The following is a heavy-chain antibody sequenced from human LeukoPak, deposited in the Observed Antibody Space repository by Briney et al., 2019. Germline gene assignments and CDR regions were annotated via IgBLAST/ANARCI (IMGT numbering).Heavy chain of an antibody. Sequence: GESLKISCRGSGYSFTTYWIGWARQMPGKGLGWMGIIYPGDSDTRYSPSFQGQVTMSADKSINTAYPQWSSLKASDPAMYYCARRQGCSSTSCPPDSWGQGTLVTVSS. CDR2: IYPGDSDT. V-gene: IGHV5-51*01. D-gene: IGHD2-2*01. CDR1: GYSFTTYW. J-gene: IGHJ4*02. CDR3: ARRQGCSSTSCPPDS.